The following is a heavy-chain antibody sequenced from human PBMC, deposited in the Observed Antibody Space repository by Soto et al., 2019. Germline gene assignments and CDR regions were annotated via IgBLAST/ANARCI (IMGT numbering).Heavy chain of an antibody. J-gene: IGHJ6*02. V-gene: IGHV1-2*04. D-gene: IGHD3-10*01. CDR2: INPNSGGT. Sequence: ASVKVSCKASGYTFTGYYMHWVRQAPGQGLEWMGWINPNSGGTNYAQKFQGWVTMTRDTSISTAYMELSRLRSDDTAVYYCVRAEGSGTLLGHYGMDVWCQGPTVTVSS. CDR1: GYTFTGYY. CDR3: VRAEGSGTLLGHYGMDV.